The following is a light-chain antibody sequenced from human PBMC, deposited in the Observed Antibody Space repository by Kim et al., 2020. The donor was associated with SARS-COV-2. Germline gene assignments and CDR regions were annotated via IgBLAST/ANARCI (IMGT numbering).Light chain of an antibody. Sequence: AIQLAQSPSSLSASVGDRVTISCRASQAISSALVWYQQKPGEAPKLLIYDASTLQSGVPSRFSGSGSGTDFTLTISSLQPEDFATYYCQQFSNYPRTFGQGTKVDIK. CDR3: QQFSNYPRT. J-gene: IGKJ1*01. V-gene: IGKV1D-13*01. CDR1: QAISSA. CDR2: DAS.